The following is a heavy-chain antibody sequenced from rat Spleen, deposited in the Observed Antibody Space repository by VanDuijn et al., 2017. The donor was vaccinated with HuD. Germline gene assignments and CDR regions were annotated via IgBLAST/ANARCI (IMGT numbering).Heavy chain of an antibody. CDR1: GFNLSDYA. J-gene: IGHJ2*01. D-gene: IGHD5-1*01. V-gene: IGHV5-29*01. CDR3: ARHRPGSWGDY. CDR2: ISYDGSST. Sequence: EVQLVESGGGLVQPERSLRLSCAASGFNLSDYAMAWVRQTPTKGLEWVATISYDGSSTYYRDSVKGRFTISRDNAKSTLYLQMDSLRSEDTATYYCARHRPGSWGDYWGQGVMVTVSS.